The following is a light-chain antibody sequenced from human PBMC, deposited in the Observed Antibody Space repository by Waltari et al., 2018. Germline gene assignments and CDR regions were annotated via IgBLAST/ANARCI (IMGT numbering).Light chain of an antibody. V-gene: IGKV1-5*03. Sequence: DIQMTQSPSTLSASVGDRVTISCRASQSIINWLAWYQQKPGKAPKLLVYKASSLESGVPSRFSGSGSGTEFTLTISSLQADDFATYYCQQYNKYPLTFGGGTKVEI. J-gene: IGKJ4*01. CDR2: KAS. CDR3: QQYNKYPLT. CDR1: QSIINW.